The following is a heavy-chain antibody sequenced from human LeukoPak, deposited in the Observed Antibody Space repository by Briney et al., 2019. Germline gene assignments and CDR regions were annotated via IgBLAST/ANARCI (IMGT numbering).Heavy chain of an antibody. CDR2: IKSKTDGGTT. Sequence: GGSLRLSCAASGFTFSNAWMSWVRQAPGKGLEWVGRIKSKTDGGTTDYAAPVKGRFTISRDDSKDTLYLQMNSLKTEDTAVYYCASEAYSGYGAPDYWGQGTLVTVSS. CDR3: ASEAYSGYGAPDY. D-gene: IGHD5-12*01. CDR1: GFTFSNAW. V-gene: IGHV3-15*01. J-gene: IGHJ4*02.